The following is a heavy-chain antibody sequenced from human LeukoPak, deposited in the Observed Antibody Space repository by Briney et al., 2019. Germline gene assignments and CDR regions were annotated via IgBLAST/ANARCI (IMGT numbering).Heavy chain of an antibody. Sequence: GGSLRLSCAASGFTLRSYSMKRVRQALGNGLEWISYIDSDTYGNTIYYPHTVKGRFTISRDNARNSLYLQMDSLRDEDTAVYYCARDRDYAFDYWGQGTLVTVSS. CDR3: ARDRDYAFDY. CDR1: GFTLRSYS. V-gene: IGHV3-48*02. J-gene: IGHJ4*02. D-gene: IGHD4-17*01. CDR2: IDSDTYGNTI.